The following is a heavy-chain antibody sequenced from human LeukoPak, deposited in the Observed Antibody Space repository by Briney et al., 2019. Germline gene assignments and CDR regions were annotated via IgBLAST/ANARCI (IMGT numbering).Heavy chain of an antibody. CDR3: AADKGYCSSTSCYATNWFDP. CDR2: INHSGST. CDR1: GGSFSGYY. Sequence: SETLSLTCAVYGGSFSGYYWSWIRQPPGKGLEWIGEINHSGSTNYIPSLESRVTPSVDTSKNQFSLNLNSVTAEDTAVYYCAADKGYCSSTSCYATNWFDPWGQGTLVTVSS. J-gene: IGHJ5*02. D-gene: IGHD2-2*01. V-gene: IGHV4-34*01.